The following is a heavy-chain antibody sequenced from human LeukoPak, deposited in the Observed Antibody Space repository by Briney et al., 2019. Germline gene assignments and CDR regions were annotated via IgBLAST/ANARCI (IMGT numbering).Heavy chain of an antibody. CDR2: ISYDGSNK. CDR3: AKDAGDYHPSLDY. CDR1: GFTFSSYG. J-gene: IGHJ4*02. Sequence: SGGSLRLSCAASGFTFSSYGMHWVRQAPGKGLEWVAVISYDGSNKYYADSVKGRFTISRDNSKNTLYLQMNSLRAEDTAVYYCAKDAGDYHPSLDYWGQGTLVTVSS. D-gene: IGHD4-17*01. V-gene: IGHV3-30*18.